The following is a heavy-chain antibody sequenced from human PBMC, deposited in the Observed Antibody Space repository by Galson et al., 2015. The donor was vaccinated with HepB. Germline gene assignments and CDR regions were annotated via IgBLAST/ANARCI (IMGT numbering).Heavy chain of an antibody. V-gene: IGHV3-30*03. Sequence: SLRLSCAASGFTFSDYAMHWVRQAPGKALEWVSLISYDGSHRNYPDSVKGRFTISRDNSKNTFYLQMNSLRADDTAVYYCSRGLQHQGDIYRLDHWGQGALVTVSS. CDR1: GFTFSDYA. J-gene: IGHJ4*02. D-gene: IGHD5-24*01. CDR3: SRGLQHQGDIYRLDH. CDR2: ISYDGSHR.